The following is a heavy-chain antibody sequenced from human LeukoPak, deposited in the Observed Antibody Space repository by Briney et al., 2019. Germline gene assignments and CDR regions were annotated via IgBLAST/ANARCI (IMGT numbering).Heavy chain of an antibody. CDR3: SRENGAFSPFGY. CDR2: ISLAGQT. D-gene: IGHD2-8*01. CDR1: GGSISGTNW. Sequence: SGTLSLTCGVSGGSISGTNWWSWVRQPPGQGLEWIGEISLAGQTNYNPSLKSRVTVSLDKSKNHLSLNLTSVTAAGTAVYYCSRENGAFSPFGYWGQGTLVTVPS. J-gene: IGHJ4*02. V-gene: IGHV4-4*02.